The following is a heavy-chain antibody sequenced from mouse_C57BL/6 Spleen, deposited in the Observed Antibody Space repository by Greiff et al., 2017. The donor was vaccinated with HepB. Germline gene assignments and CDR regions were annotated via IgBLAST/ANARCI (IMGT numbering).Heavy chain of an antibody. CDR2: IDPANGNT. V-gene: IGHV14-3*01. CDR3: ARTVYGSSSWFAY. CDR1: GFNIKNTY. D-gene: IGHD1-1*01. Sequence: EVQLQQSVAELVRPGASVKLSCTASGFNIKNTYMHWVKQRPEQGLEWIGRIDPANGNTKYAPKFQGKATITADTSSNTAYLQLSSLTSEDTAIYYFARTVYGSSSWFAYWGQGTLVTVSA. J-gene: IGHJ3*01.